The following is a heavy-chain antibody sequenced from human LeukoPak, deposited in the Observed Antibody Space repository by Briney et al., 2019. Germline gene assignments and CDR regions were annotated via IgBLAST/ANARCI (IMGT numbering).Heavy chain of an antibody. Sequence: GGSLRLSCAASGFTFSSYAMFWVRQAPGKGLEWVSSISAGGSTTYYADSLKGRFTISRDNSKNTLYLQMNSLRAEDTAIYYCAKDHASGYYYVDYWGQGTLVTVSS. V-gene: IGHV3-23*01. CDR3: AKDHASGYYYVDY. CDR2: ISAGGSTT. J-gene: IGHJ4*02. CDR1: GFTFSSYA. D-gene: IGHD3-22*01.